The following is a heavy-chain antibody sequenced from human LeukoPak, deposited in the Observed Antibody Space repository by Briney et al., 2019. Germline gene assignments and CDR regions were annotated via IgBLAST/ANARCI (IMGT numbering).Heavy chain of an antibody. CDR1: GFTFSSYS. D-gene: IGHD3-22*01. J-gene: IGHJ4*02. Sequence: GGSLRLSCAASGFTFSSYSMNWVRQAPGKGLEWVSSISSSSSYIYYADSVKGRFTISRDNAKNSLYLQMNSLRAEDTAVYYCARAALLYYYDSSGYYYEYWGQGTLVTVSS. V-gene: IGHV3-21*01. CDR2: ISSSSSYI. CDR3: ARAALLYYYDSSGYYYEY.